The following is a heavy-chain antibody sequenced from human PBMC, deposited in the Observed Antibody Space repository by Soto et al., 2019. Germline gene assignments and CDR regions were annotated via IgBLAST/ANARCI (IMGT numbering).Heavy chain of an antibody. J-gene: IGHJ4*02. CDR1: GGSVTSHH. Sequence: PSETLSLTCFVSGGSVTSHHWSWIRQFPGQGLQWIAYTSYTGNTNYNPSLQSRFTISRDNSKSTLYLQVDSLRPEDAAVYYCARDPKTSGGQHWAFNYFDSWGQGTLVTVSS. V-gene: IGHV4-59*02. CDR3: ARDPKTSGGQHWAFNYFDS. CDR2: TSYTGNT. D-gene: IGHD7-27*01.